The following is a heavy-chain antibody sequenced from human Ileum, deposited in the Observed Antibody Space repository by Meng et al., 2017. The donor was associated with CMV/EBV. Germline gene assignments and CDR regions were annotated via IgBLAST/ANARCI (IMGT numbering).Heavy chain of an antibody. J-gene: IGHJ3*02. CDR1: GFTLSSYA. CDR2: ISGSGAST. Sequence: GESLKISCAASGFTLSSYAMSWVRQAPGKGLEWVSAISGSGASTYYADSLKGRFTISRDNSKNTLYLQMNSLRVEDTAVYYCAKGRSSGWLDAFDMWGQGTMVTVSS. D-gene: IGHD3-22*01. V-gene: IGHV3-23*01. CDR3: AKGRSSGWLDAFDM.